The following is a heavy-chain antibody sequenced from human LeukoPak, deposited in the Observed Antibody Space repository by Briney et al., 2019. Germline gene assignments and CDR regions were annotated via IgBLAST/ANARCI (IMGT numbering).Heavy chain of an antibody. CDR1: GFTFSSYA. Sequence: PGGSLRLSCTASGFTFSSYAMSWVRQAPGKGLEWVSILYSGGSTYYADSVKGRFTISRDHSRNTLCLQMNSLRADDTAVYYCVRDFWYSGVWYGFDYWGQGTLVTVSS. D-gene: IGHD6-19*01. CDR3: VRDFWYSGVWYGFDY. V-gene: IGHV3-53*01. J-gene: IGHJ4*02. CDR2: LYSGGST.